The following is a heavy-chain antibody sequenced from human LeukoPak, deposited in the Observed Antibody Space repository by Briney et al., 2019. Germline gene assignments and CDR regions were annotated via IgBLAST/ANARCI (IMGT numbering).Heavy chain of an antibody. CDR1: GFTFSSYW. CDR3: ARVRTYVGPTMQSYYMDV. Sequence: HPGGSLRLSCADAGFTFSSYWMTWVRQAPGKGLEWVAKIKQDATEKYYVDSVKGRFTISRDNAKNSLYLQMSSLRAEDTAVYYCARVRTYVGPTMQSYYMDVWGKGTTVTISS. CDR2: IKQDATEK. J-gene: IGHJ6*03. V-gene: IGHV3-7*01. D-gene: IGHD1-26*01.